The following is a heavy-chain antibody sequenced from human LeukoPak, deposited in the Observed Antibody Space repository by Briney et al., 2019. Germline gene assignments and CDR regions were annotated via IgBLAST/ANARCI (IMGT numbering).Heavy chain of an antibody. CDR2: IYYSGST. Sequence: PSETLSLTCTVSGGSIGSYYWSWIRQPPGKGLEWIGYIYYSGSTNYNPSLKSRVTISVDTSKNQFSLKLSSVTAADTAVYYCASKGRGPWGFDYWGQGTLVTVSS. CDR1: GGSIGSYY. CDR3: ASKGRGPWGFDY. V-gene: IGHV4-59*08. J-gene: IGHJ4*02. D-gene: IGHD3-16*01.